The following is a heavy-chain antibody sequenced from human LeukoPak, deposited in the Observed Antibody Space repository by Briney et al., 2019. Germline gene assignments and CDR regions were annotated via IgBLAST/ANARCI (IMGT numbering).Heavy chain of an antibody. Sequence: SETLSLTCTVSGGSISSYYWSWIRQPAGKGLEWIGRISTSGSTNYNPSLKSRVTMSVDTSKNQFSLKLSSVTAADTAVYYCASSPNYYDSSGYKRVDNWFDPWGQGTLVTVSS. CDR3: ASSPNYYDSSGYKRVDNWFDP. D-gene: IGHD3-22*01. CDR1: GGSISSYY. V-gene: IGHV4-4*07. J-gene: IGHJ5*02. CDR2: ISTSGST.